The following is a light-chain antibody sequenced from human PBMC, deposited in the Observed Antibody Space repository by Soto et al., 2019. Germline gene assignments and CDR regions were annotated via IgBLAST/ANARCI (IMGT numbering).Light chain of an antibody. CDR2: EAS. CDR3: CSYARSSTVV. J-gene: IGLJ2*01. CDR1: RSDVGSYDL. Sequence: QSALTQPASVSGSPGQSITISCTGTRSDVGSYDLVSWYQQHPGKAPKLMIYEASKRPSGVSDRFSGSKSGNTASLTISGLQAEDEADYYCCSYARSSTVVFGGGTKVTVL. V-gene: IGLV2-23*02.